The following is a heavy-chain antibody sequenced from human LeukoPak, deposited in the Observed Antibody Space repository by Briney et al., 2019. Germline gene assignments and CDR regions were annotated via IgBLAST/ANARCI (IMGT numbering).Heavy chain of an antibody. V-gene: IGHV3-43D*04. J-gene: IGHJ6*03. CDR1: GFTFDDYA. Sequence: GGSLRLSCAASGFTFDDYAMHWVRQAPGKGLEWVSLISWDGGSTYYADPVKGRFTISRDNSENSLYLQMNSLRAEDTALYYCAKDIGYSGYVGYYYYMDVWGKGTTVTVSS. CDR3: AKDIGYSGYVGYYYYMDV. D-gene: IGHD5-12*01. CDR2: ISWDGGST.